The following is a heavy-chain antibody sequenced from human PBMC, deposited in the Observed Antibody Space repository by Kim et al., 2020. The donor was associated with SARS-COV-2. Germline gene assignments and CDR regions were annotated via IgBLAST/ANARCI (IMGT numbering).Heavy chain of an antibody. D-gene: IGHD6-19*01. Sequence: GGSLRLSCAASGFTFSSYWMHWVRQAPGKGLVWVSRINSDGSSTSYADSVKGRFTISRDNAKNTLYLQMNSLRAEDTAVYYCARMVQGSSGWYMGGAFDIWGQGTMVTVSS. CDR1: GFTFSSYW. CDR2: INSDGSST. J-gene: IGHJ3*02. V-gene: IGHV3-74*01. CDR3: ARMVQGSSGWYMGGAFDI.